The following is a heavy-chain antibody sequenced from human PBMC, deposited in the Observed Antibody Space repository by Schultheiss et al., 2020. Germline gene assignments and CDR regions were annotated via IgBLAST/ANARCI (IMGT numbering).Heavy chain of an antibody. CDR1: GGSISSGGYY. D-gene: IGHD3-10*01. Sequence: SETLSLTCTVSGGSISSGGYYWSWIRQHPGKGLEWIGYIYYSGSTYYNPSLKSRVSISVDTSKNQFSLKLSSVTAADTAVYYCARADRFGGFDYWGQGTLVTVYS. CDR2: IYYSGST. J-gene: IGHJ4*02. CDR3: ARADRFGGFDY. V-gene: IGHV4-31*03.